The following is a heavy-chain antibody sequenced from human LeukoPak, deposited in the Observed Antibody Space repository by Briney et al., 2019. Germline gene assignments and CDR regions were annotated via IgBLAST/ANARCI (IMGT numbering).Heavy chain of an antibody. CDR3: ARSYSSGWYEGTFDI. V-gene: IGHV3-53*01. D-gene: IGHD6-19*01. CDR1: GFTVSSNY. Sequence: GGSLRLSCAASGFTVSSNYMSWVRQAPGKGLEWVSVIYSGGSTYYADSVKGRFTLSRDNSKNTLYLQMNSLRAEDTAVYYCARSYSSGWYEGTFDIWGQGTMVTVSS. CDR2: IYSGGST. J-gene: IGHJ3*02.